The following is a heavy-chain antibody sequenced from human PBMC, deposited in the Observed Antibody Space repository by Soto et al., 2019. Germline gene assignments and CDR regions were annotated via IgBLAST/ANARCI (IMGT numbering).Heavy chain of an antibody. V-gene: IGHV2-5*02. CDR3: AHPYPPAFDI. CDR2: IYWDDDK. J-gene: IGHJ3*02. CDR1: GFSLSTSKVG. D-gene: IGHD3-16*01. Sequence: QITLKESGPPLVKPTQTLTLTCTFSGFSLSTSKVGVGWIRQPPGKALEWLALIYWDDDKRYSPSLNNRLTIXTDTSKNQVVLTITNMDPVDTATYYCAHPYPPAFDIWGQGTMVTVSS.